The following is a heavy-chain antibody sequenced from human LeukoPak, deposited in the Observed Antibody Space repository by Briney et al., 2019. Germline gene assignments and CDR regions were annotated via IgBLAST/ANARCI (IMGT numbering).Heavy chain of an antibody. CDR1: GGSFSGYY. V-gene: IGHV4-34*01. J-gene: IGHJ4*02. D-gene: IGHD6-19*01. CDR3: AKDDTSGWYDY. Sequence: SETLSLTCAVYGGSFSGYYWSWIRQPPGKGLEWIGEINHSGSTNYNPSLKSRVTISVDTSKNQFSLKLSSVTAADTAVYYCAKDDTSGWYDYWGQGTLVTVSS. CDR2: INHSGST.